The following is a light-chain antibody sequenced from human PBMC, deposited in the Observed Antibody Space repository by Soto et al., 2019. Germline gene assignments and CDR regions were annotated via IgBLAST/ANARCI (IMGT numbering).Light chain of an antibody. CDR3: QQYDDLPIT. CDR2: DVS. V-gene: IGKV1-33*01. J-gene: IGKJ5*01. Sequence: DIQMTQSPSSLSASVGNRVTITCQASQDIATYLNWYQQKPGKAPKLLIYDVSKLETGVPSRFSGSGSGTDFTFTISSLQPEDIATYFCQQYDDLPITFGQGTRLEIK. CDR1: QDIATY.